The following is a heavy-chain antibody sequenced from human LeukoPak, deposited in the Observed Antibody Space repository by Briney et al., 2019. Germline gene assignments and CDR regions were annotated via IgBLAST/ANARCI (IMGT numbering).Heavy chain of an antibody. J-gene: IGHJ5*02. CDR2: IIPIFGTA. V-gene: IGHV1-69*13. Sequence: ASVKVSCKASGGTFSIYAISWVRQAPGQGLEWMGGIIPIFGTANYAQKFQGRVTITADESTSTAYMELSSLRSEDTAVYYCAREGSEYSSSPNWFDPWGQGTLVTVSS. CDR3: AREGSEYSSSPNWFDP. CDR1: GGTFSIYA. D-gene: IGHD6-13*01.